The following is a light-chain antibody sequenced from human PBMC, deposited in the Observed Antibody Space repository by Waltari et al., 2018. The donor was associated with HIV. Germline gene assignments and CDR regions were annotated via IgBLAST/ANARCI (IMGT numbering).Light chain of an antibody. CDR1: QGISNS. CDR2: AAS. V-gene: IGKV1-NL1*01. CDR3: QQYYSIPWT. J-gene: IGKJ1*01. Sequence: DIQMTQSPSSLSASLGARVIITCRASQGISNSLAWYQEKPGKAPRLLLYAASRLESGVPPRFSGSGSATDFTLTISSLQPEDFAIYHCQQYYSIPWTFGQGTKVEI.